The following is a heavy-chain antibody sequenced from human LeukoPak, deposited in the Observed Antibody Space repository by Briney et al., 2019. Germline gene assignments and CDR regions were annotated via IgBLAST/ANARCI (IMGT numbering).Heavy chain of an antibody. J-gene: IGHJ4*02. Sequence: GGSLRLSWAASGFTFNTYAMSWVRQAPGKGLDWVSTIGGSGDSTNYADSGKGRFTISRDNSKNMLYLQTHSLRVEDTAVYYCAKGKGTSSSSIDWWGQGTLVTVSS. D-gene: IGHD2/OR15-2a*01. CDR2: IGGSGDST. CDR1: GFTFNTYA. V-gene: IGHV3-23*01. CDR3: AKGKGTSSSSIDW.